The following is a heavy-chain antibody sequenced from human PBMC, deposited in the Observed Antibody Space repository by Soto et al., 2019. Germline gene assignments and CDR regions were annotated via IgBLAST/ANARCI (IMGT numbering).Heavy chain of an antibody. CDR1: GFTFSSYA. CDR2: ISGSGGST. V-gene: IGHV3-23*01. Sequence: GGSLRLSCAASGFTFSSYAMSWVRQAPGKGLEWVSAISGSGGSTYYADSVKGRFTISRDNSKNTLYLQMNSLRAEDTAVYYWAKDWDIVVVPAAMPSYYFDYWGQGTLVTVSS. J-gene: IGHJ4*02. CDR3: AKDWDIVVVPAAMPSYYFDY. D-gene: IGHD2-2*01.